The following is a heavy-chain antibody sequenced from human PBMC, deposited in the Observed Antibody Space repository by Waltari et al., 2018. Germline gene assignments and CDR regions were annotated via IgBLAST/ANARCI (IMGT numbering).Heavy chain of an antibody. Sequence: QVQLVQSGDEVKKAGSSVKVSCKASGGTFTELSMHRGRPAPGKGLEWMGGFDPEDGETIYAQKFQGRVTMTEDTSTDTAYMELSSLRSEDTAVYYCARADYYDSSEKNYYFDYWGQGTLVTVSS. D-gene: IGHD3-22*01. CDR3: ARADYYDSSEKNYYFDY. J-gene: IGHJ4*02. V-gene: IGHV1-24*01. CDR1: GGTFTELS. CDR2: FDPEDGET.